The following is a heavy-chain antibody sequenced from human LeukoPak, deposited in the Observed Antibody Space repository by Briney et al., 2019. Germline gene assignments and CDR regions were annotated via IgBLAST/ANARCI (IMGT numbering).Heavy chain of an antibody. V-gene: IGHV3-21*01. D-gene: IGHD6-13*01. J-gene: IGHJ4*02. CDR2: ISSSSSYI. Sequence: GALRPSCASAGFTFSNYSMNWVRQAPGKGLGWGSSISSSSSYIYSAHSVKVRFTISRDNAKHSLYLQMNSLRAEDTAVYYCARGTYSSSWYVPDYFDYWGQGTLVTVSS. CDR1: GFTFSNYS. CDR3: ARGTYSSSWYVPDYFDY.